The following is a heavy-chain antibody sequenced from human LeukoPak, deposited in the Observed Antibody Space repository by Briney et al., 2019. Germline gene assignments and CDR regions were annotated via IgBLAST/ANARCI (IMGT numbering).Heavy chain of an antibody. Sequence: GGSLRLSCAASGFTFSIYAMTWVRQAPGKGLEWVSTIIPGGGDTYYADSVKGRFTISRDNSKNTLYLQMNSLRAEDTAVYYCAKRDGEPSYDFWSGYRDAFDIWGQGTMVTVSS. CDR3: AKRDGEPSYDFWSGYRDAFDI. CDR2: IIPGGGDT. CDR1: GFTFSIYA. J-gene: IGHJ3*02. D-gene: IGHD3-3*01. V-gene: IGHV3-23*01.